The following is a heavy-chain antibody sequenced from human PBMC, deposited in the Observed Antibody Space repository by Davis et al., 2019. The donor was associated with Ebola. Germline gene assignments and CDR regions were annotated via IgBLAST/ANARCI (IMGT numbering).Heavy chain of an antibody. CDR1: GYRFTGYY. V-gene: IGHV1-2*02. D-gene: IGHD6-13*01. Sequence: ASVKVSCKAAGYRFTGYYIHWVRLAPGQGLEWMGWINPNTGGTNYARKFQGRVTMTRDTSVTTAYMELTRLGSDDTAVYYCARDLEERDGDSWSYYYYYMDLWGKGTTVTVSS. CDR3: ARDLEERDGDSWSYYYYYMDL. CDR2: INPNTGGT. J-gene: IGHJ6*03.